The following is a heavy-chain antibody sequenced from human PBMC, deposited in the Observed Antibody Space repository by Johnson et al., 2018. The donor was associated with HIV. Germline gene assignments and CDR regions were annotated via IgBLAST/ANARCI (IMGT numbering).Heavy chain of an antibody. J-gene: IGHJ3*02. CDR2: ISYDGSNK. CDR1: AFAFSSYA. V-gene: IGHV3-30-3*01. D-gene: IGHD3-9*01. CDR3: ARGDYDILTGYAFDI. Sequence: QVQLVESGGGVVQPGKSLRLSCVASAFAFSSYAMHWVRQAPGKGLEWVAVISYDGSNKYYADSVKGRFTISRDNSKNTLYLQMNSLRAEDTAVYYCARGDYDILTGYAFDIWGQGTMVTVSS.